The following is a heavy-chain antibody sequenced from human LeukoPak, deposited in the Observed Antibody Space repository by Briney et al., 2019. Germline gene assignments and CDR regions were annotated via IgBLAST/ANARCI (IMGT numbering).Heavy chain of an antibody. V-gene: IGHV3-30*18. CDR1: GFTFSNYG. Sequence: PGGSLRLSCAASGFTFSNYGMHWVRQAPGKGLEWVASLSFDGSNKYYAASVKGRFTISRGNSKNTLFLQMTRLRVDDTAVYYCAKDLDIVLFLTVNCDYWGQGTLVTVSS. D-gene: IGHD2-15*01. J-gene: IGHJ4*02. CDR2: LSFDGSNK. CDR3: AKDLDIVLFLTVNCDY.